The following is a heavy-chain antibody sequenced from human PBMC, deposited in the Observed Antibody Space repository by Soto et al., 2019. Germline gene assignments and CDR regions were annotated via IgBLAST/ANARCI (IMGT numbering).Heavy chain of an antibody. CDR3: ARDIRIWLWDY. J-gene: IGHJ4*02. CDR2: IYYSGST. D-gene: IGHD2-21*01. CDR1: GGSISSGDYY. Sequence: SETLSLTCTVSGGSISSGDYYWSWIRQPPGKGLEWIGYIYYSGSTYYNPSLKSRVTISVDTSKDQFSLKLSSVTAADTAVYYCARDIRIWLWDYWGQGTLVTVS. V-gene: IGHV4-30-4*01.